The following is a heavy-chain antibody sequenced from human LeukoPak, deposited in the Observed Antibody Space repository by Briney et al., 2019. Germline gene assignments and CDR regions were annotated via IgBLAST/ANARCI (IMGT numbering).Heavy chain of an antibody. CDR1: GGSISSSSYY. CDR2: IYYSGST. J-gene: IGHJ4*02. D-gene: IGHD3-22*01. Sequence: SETLSLTCTVSGGSISSSSYYWGWIRQPPGKGLEWIGSIYYSGSTYYNPSLKSRVTISVDPSKNQFSLKLSSVTAADTAVYYCARDYYDSSGYYWDYFDYWGQGTLVTVSS. CDR3: ARDYYDSSGYYWDYFDY. V-gene: IGHV4-39*07.